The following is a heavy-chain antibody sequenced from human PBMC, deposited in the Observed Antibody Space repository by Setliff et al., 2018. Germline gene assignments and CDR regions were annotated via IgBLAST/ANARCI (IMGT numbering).Heavy chain of an antibody. D-gene: IGHD3-22*01. CDR2: INPGGGST. V-gene: IGHV1-46*01. Sequence: ASVKVSCKASGYTFTNHYMHWVRQAPGQGLEWMGMINPGGGSTTYAQKFQGRVTMTRDTSTSTVYMELSSLRTEDTAVYYCARGYYDRYARYYVVGDYWGQGTPVTVSS. CDR3: ARGYYDRYARYYVVGDY. CDR1: GYTFTNHY. J-gene: IGHJ4*02.